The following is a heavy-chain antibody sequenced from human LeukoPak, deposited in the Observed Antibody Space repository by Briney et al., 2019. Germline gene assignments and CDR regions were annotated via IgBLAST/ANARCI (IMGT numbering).Heavy chain of an antibody. CDR1: GFTFSSFA. CDR2: VSTSGVGT. Sequence: GGSLRLSCAASGFTFSSFAMSWIRQAPGKGLEWVSSVSTSGVGTYYADSVRGRFTISRDNSKNTVFLQMSSLRAEDAAVYYCAKAPVTTCRGAFCYPFDYWGLGTLVTVSS. D-gene: IGHD2-15*01. J-gene: IGHJ4*02. V-gene: IGHV3-23*01. CDR3: AKAPVTTCRGAFCYPFDY.